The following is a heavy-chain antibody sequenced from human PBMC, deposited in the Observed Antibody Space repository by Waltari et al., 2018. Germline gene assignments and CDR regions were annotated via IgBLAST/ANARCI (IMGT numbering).Heavy chain of an antibody. V-gene: IGHV4-4*02. CDR3: ARDRGRGLYLDS. D-gene: IGHD2-15*01. Sequence: QLQLQESGPGLVKPSGTLSLTCTVSGDSMSSNNWWSWVRQPPEKGMEWVGQSHRSGRTNYNPSPESRVTISIDTANNQFSLKVTSTTAADTAVYYCARDRGRGLYLDSWGQGTLVTVSP. CDR1: GDSMSSNNW. CDR2: SHRSGRT. J-gene: IGHJ4*02.